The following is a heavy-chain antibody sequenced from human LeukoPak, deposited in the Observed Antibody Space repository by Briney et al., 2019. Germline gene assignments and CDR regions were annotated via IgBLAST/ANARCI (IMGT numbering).Heavy chain of an antibody. CDR1: GFIVSSNY. J-gene: IGHJ4*02. CDR2: IYSGGNT. CDR3: CGSSGNYNLYFDH. D-gene: IGHD3-22*01. V-gene: IGHV3-53*01. Sequence: GGSLRLSCAASGFIVSSNYMSWVRQAPGKGLEWLSDIYSGGNTYYADSVKGRFTISRDNSKNTLYLQMNSLRVEDTAVYYCCGSSGNYNLYFDHWGQGALVTVSS.